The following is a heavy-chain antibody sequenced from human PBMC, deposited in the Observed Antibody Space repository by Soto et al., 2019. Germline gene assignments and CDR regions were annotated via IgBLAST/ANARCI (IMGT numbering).Heavy chain of an antibody. J-gene: IGHJ4*02. Sequence: EVQLVESGGGLVKPGGSLRLSCAASGFTFSSYSMNWVRQAPGKGLEWVSSISSSSSYIYYADSVKGRFTISRDNAKNSLHLQLNSLRAEDTAVYYSASDRLHGGDYWGQGTLVTVSS. CDR2: ISSSSSYI. V-gene: IGHV3-21*01. D-gene: IGHD4-17*01. CDR1: GFTFSSYS. CDR3: ASDRLHGGDY.